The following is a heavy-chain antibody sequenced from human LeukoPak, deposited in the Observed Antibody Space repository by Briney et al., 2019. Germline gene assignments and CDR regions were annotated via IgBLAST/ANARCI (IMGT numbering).Heavy chain of an antibody. J-gene: IGHJ5*02. CDR3: ARDYYDSSGPPSGGLGP. Sequence: GGSLRLSCAASGFTFSSYSMNWVRQAPGKGLEWVSSISSSSSYIYYADSVKGRFTISRDNAKNSLYLQMNSLRAEDTAVYYCARDYYDSSGPPSGGLGPWGQGTLVTVSS. D-gene: IGHD3-22*01. CDR2: ISSSSSYI. CDR1: GFTFSSYS. V-gene: IGHV3-21*01.